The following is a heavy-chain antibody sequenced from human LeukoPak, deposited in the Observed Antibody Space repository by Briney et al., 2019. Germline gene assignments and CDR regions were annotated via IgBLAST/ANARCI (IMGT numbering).Heavy chain of an antibody. CDR3: ARRYGGFGEASGLGFDY. D-gene: IGHD3-10*01. V-gene: IGHV4-59*08. Sequence: SETLSLTCTVSGGSISSYYWSWIRQPPGKGLEWIGYIYYSGSTNYNPSLKSRVTISVDTSKNQFSLKLSSVTAADTAVYYCARRYGGFGEASGLGFDYWGQGTLVTVSS. CDR1: GGSISSYY. CDR2: IYYSGST. J-gene: IGHJ4*02.